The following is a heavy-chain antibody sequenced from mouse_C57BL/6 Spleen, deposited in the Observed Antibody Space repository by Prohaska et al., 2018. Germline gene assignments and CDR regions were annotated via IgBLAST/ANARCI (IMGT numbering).Heavy chain of an antibody. CDR1: GFSFNTYA. Sequence: EVQLVESGGGLVQPKGSLKLSCAASGFSFNTYAMNWVRQAPGKGLEWVARIRSKSNIYVTYYAVSVKDRFTISRDDSESMLYLQLNILKTEDTAMYYCVRPNDYDWFAYWGQGTLVTVSA. D-gene: IGHD2-4*01. J-gene: IGHJ3*01. V-gene: IGHV10-1*01. CDR3: VRPNDYDWFAY. CDR2: IRSKSNIYVT.